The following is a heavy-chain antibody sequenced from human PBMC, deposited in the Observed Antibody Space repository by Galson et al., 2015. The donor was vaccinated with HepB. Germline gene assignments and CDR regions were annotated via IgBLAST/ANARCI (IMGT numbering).Heavy chain of an antibody. V-gene: IGHV3-23*01. Sequence: SLRLSCAASGFTFSSYAMSWVRQAPGKGLEWVSAISGSGGSTYYADSVKGRFTISRDNSKNTLYLQMNSLRAEDTAVYYCAKDQWGSSWLPHYWGQGTLVTVSS. J-gene: IGHJ4*02. CDR2: ISGSGGST. CDR3: AKDQWGSSWLPHY. CDR1: GFTFSSYA. D-gene: IGHD6-13*01.